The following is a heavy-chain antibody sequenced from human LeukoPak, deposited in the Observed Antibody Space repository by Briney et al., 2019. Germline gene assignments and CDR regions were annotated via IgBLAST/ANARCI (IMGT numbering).Heavy chain of an antibody. J-gene: IGHJ5*02. V-gene: IGHV4-61*02. Sequence: PSQTLSLTCTVSGGSISSGSYYWSWIRQPAGKGLEWIGRIYTSGSTNYNPSLKSRVTISVDTSKNQFSLKLSSVTAADTAVYYCARGESIAARSLYNWFDPWGQGTLVTVSS. CDR2: IYTSGST. CDR3: ARGESIAARSLYNWFDP. CDR1: GGSISSGSYY. D-gene: IGHD6-6*01.